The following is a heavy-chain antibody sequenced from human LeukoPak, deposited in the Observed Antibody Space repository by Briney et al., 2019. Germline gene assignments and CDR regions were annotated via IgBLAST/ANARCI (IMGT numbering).Heavy chain of an antibody. CDR2: INHSGST. D-gene: IGHD1-7*01. Sequence: SETLSLTCAVYGRSFSGYYWSWIRQPPGKGLEWIGEINHSGSTNYNPSLKSRVTISVDTSKNQFSLKLSSVTAADTAVHYCARGGLNWNYWLAYAFDIWGQGTMVTVSS. CDR1: GRSFSGYY. V-gene: IGHV4-34*01. CDR3: ARGGLNWNYWLAYAFDI. J-gene: IGHJ3*02.